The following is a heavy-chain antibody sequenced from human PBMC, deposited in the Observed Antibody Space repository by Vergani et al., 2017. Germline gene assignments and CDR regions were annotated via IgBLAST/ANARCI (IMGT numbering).Heavy chain of an antibody. V-gene: IGHV3-7*03. CDR3: TKGSVYYHDSAGHGYDPYTGFDR. J-gene: IGHJ3*01. Sequence: EVQLVESGGGLVQPGGSLRLSCAASGFMFSNYWMNWVRQAPGKGLEWVANIKQDGSEKYYVDSVRGRFTISRDNAKNSLFLEMNSLRFEDTAVYFCTKGSVYYHDSAGHGYDPYTGFDRWGQGTLVAVSS. CDR2: IKQDGSEK. D-gene: IGHD5-12*01. CDR1: GFMFSNYW.